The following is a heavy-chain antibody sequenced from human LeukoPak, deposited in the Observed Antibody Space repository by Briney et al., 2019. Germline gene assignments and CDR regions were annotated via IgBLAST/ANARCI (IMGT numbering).Heavy chain of an antibody. J-gene: IGHJ5*02. Sequence: GGSLRLSCAASGFTFSSYSTNWVRQAPGKGLEWVSSISSSSSYIYYADSVKGRFTISRDNAKNSLYLQMNSLRAEDTAVYYCARDHATVWFDPWGQGTLVTVSS. V-gene: IGHV3-21*01. D-gene: IGHD4-17*01. CDR1: GFTFSSYS. CDR3: ARDHATVWFDP. CDR2: ISSSSSYI.